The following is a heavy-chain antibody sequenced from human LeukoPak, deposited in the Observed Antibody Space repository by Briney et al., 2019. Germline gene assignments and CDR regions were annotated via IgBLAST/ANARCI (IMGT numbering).Heavy chain of an antibody. CDR3: ASGVIYFDY. D-gene: IGHD3-3*01. Sequence: GGSLRLSCAASGFTFSSYNMKWVRQAPGKGLEWVSSISSRSSYIFYADSVKGRFTISRDNAKKSLYLQMNSLRAEDTAVYYCASGVIYFDYWGQGTLVTVSS. CDR1: GFTFSSYN. CDR2: ISSRSSYI. J-gene: IGHJ4*02. V-gene: IGHV3-21*01.